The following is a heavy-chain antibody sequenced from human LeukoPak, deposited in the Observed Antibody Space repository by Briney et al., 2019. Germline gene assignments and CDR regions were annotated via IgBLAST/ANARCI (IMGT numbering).Heavy chain of an antibody. CDR2: ISSSSSYI. CDR3: ARDQSIAVAGAIGY. D-gene: IGHD6-19*01. J-gene: IGHJ4*02. CDR1: GFTFRSYS. Sequence: PGGSLRLSCAASGFTFRSYSMNWVRQAPGKGLEWVSSISSSSSYIYYADSVKGRFTISRDNAKNSLYLQMNSLRAEDTAVYYCARDQSIAVAGAIGYWGQGTLVTVSS. V-gene: IGHV3-21*01.